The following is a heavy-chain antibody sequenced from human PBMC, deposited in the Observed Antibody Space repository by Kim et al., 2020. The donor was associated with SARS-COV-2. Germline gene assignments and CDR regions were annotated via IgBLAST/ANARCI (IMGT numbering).Heavy chain of an antibody. D-gene: IGHD5-18*01. V-gene: IGHV4-4*02. Sequence: SETLSLTCAVSGGSISSSNWWSWVRQPPGKGLEWIGEIYHSGSTNYNPSLKSRVTISVDKSKNQFSLKLSSVTAADTAVYYCARFGGYSYGRTFPFDYWGQGTLVTVSS. CDR3: ARFGGYSYGRTFPFDY. CDR2: IYHSGST. J-gene: IGHJ4*02. CDR1: GGSISSSNW.